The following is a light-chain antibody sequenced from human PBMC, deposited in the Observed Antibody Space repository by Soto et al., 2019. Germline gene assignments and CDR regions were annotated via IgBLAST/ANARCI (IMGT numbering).Light chain of an antibody. CDR3: TSYTSSRGVV. V-gene: IGLV2-14*01. CDR1: SSDVGGYNY. CDR2: EVS. J-gene: IGLJ2*01. Sequence: QSVLTQPASVSGSPGQTITISCTGTSSDVGGYNYVSWYQQHPGKAPILMIYEVSNWPSGVSNRFSGSKSGNTAPLTISGRQAEDEADYYFTSYTSSRGVVFGGGTKLTVL.